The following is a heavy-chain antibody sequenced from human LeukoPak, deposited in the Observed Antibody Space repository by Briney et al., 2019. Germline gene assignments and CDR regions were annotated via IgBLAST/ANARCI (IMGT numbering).Heavy chain of an antibody. CDR1: GGSISSYY. Sequence: SETLSLTCTVSGGSISSYYWSWIRQPAGKGLEWIGRIYTSGSTIYNPSLKSRVTTSVDTSKNQFSLQLSSVTAADTAVYYCARARRGYSYGQTPFDYWGQGTLVTVSS. V-gene: IGHV4-4*07. CDR2: IYTSGST. CDR3: ARARRGYSYGQTPFDY. D-gene: IGHD5-18*01. J-gene: IGHJ4*02.